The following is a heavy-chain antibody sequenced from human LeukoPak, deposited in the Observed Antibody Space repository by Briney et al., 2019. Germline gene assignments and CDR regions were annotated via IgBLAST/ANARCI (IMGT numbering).Heavy chain of an antibody. D-gene: IGHD6-6*01. V-gene: IGHV1-18*01. CDR3: ARYGRFEYSHLYYFDY. CDR1: GYTFNSYG. CDR2: ISVYNGNR. Sequence: ASVKVSCKASGYTFNSYGITWVRQAPGQGLEWMAWISVYNGNRRYAQNFQGRVTLTTDKTTTTAYMELTSLRSDDTATYYCARYGRFEYSHLYYFDYWGQGTLVTVSS. J-gene: IGHJ4*02.